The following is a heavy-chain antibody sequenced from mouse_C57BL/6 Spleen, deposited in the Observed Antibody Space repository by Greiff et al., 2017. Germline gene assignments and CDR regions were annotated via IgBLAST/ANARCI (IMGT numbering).Heavy chain of an antibody. V-gene: IGHV1-55*01. CDR1: GYTFTSYW. D-gene: IGHD1-1*01. CDR3: ARWGTVVATNY. Sequence: VQLKQPGAELVKPGASVKMSCKASGYTFTSYWITWVKQRPGQGLEWIGDIYPGSGSTNYNEKFKSKATLTVDTSSSTAYMQLSSLTSEDSAVYYCARWGTVVATNYWGQGTTLTVSS. J-gene: IGHJ2*01. CDR2: IYPGSGST.